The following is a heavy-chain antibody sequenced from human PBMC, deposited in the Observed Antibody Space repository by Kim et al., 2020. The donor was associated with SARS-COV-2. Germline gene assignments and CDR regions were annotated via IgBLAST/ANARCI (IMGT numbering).Heavy chain of an antibody. Sequence: KGRFTNSRDNSKNMLYMQMNSLRAEDTAVYYCAKGDYYGSGSYYQDRDYWGQGTLVTVSS. CDR3: AKGDYYGSGSYYQDRDY. V-gene: IGHV3-33*06. J-gene: IGHJ4*02. D-gene: IGHD3-10*01.